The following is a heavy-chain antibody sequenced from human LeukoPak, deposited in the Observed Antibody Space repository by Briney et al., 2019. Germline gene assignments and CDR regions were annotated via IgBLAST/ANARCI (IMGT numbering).Heavy chain of an antibody. D-gene: IGHD1-26*01. Sequence: VASVKVSCKASGYTFTGYFMHWVRQAPGQGLEWMGWINPNSGGTNYAQKFQGRVTMTRDTSISTAYMELSRLTSDDTAVYYCAQRTGSGSYSEGWGQGTLVTVSS. CDR3: AQRTGSGSYSEG. CDR2: INPNSGGT. V-gene: IGHV1-2*02. CDR1: GYTFTGYF. J-gene: IGHJ1*01.